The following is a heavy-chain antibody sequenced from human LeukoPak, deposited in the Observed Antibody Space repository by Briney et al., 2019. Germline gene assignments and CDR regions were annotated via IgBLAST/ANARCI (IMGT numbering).Heavy chain of an antibody. Sequence: GGSLRLSCAASGFTFSSYGMHWVRQAPGKGLEWVAVISYDESNKYYADSVKGRFTISRDNSKNTLYLQMNSLRAEDTAVYYCAMKTTAYYYYGMDVWGQGTTVTVSS. CDR1: GFTFSSYG. CDR2: ISYDESNK. CDR3: AMKTTAYYYYGMDV. J-gene: IGHJ6*02. V-gene: IGHV3-30*03. D-gene: IGHD4-11*01.